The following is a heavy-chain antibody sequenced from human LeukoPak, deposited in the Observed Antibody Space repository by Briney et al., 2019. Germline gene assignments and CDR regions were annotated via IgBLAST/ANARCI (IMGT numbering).Heavy chain of an antibody. Sequence: ASVKVSCKASGYTFTGDYMHWVRHAPGQGLEWMGWINPNSGGTNYAQKFQGRVTMTRDTSISTAYMELSRLRSDDTAVYYCARVWDKPAPFDYWGQGTLVTVSS. CDR1: GYTFTGDY. CDR2: INPNSGGT. CDR3: ARVWDKPAPFDY. D-gene: IGHD2-2*01. V-gene: IGHV1-2*02. J-gene: IGHJ4*02.